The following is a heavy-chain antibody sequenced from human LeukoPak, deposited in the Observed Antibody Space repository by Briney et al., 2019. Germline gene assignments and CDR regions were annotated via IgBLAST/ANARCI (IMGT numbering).Heavy chain of an antibody. CDR3: ARVHCDDTSCFYFDY. J-gene: IGHJ4*02. Sequence: PSETLSLTCAVSGGSISTTDWWTWVRPPPGKGLEWIGEIYHGGSTHYNPSLKSRVTISVDKSKNQFSLKLSSVTAADTAVYYCARVHCDDTSCFYFDYWGQGTLVTVSS. CDR2: IYHGGST. D-gene: IGHD2-2*01. CDR1: GGSISTTDW. V-gene: IGHV4-4*02.